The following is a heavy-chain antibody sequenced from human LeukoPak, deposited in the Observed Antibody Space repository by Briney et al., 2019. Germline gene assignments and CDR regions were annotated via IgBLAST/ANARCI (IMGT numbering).Heavy chain of an antibody. V-gene: IGHV1-24*01. CDR2: FDPEDGET. J-gene: IGHJ4*02. CDR3: ATVYYYDSSGYYYFDY. D-gene: IGHD3-22*01. Sequence: GASVKVSCKVSGYTLTELSMHWVRQAPGKGLEWMGGFDPEDGETIYAQKFQGGVTMTEDTSTDTAYMELSSLRSEDTAVYYCATVYYYDSSGYYYFDYWGQGTLVTVSS. CDR1: GYTLTELS.